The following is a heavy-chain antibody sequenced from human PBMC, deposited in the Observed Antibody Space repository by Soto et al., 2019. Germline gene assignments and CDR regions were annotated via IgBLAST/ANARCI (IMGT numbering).Heavy chain of an antibody. J-gene: IGHJ3*02. D-gene: IGHD3-16*01. CDR2: ISGSGGST. CDR3: AKFQPFGHDAFDN. CDR1: GFTFSSYA. Sequence: GGSLRLSCAASGFTFSSYAMSWVRQAPGKGLEWVSAISGSGGSTYYADSVKGRFTISRDNSKNTLDLQMNSLRAEDKAVYYCAKFQPFGHDAFDNWGQGKMVTVPS. V-gene: IGHV3-23*01.